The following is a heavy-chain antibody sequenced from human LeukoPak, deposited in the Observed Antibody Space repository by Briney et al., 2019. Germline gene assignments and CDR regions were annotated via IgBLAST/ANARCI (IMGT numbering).Heavy chain of an antibody. CDR2: MNPNSGNT. J-gene: IGHJ4*02. V-gene: IGHV1-8*01. Sequence: ASVKVSCMASGYTFTSYDINWVRQATGQGLEWMGWMNPNSGNTGYAQKIQGRVTMTRNTSISTAYMELSSRRSEDTAVYYCARGPYHYYDSRGYYNYWGQGTLVTVSS. CDR1: GYTFTSYD. D-gene: IGHD3-22*01. CDR3: ARGPYHYYDSRGYYNY.